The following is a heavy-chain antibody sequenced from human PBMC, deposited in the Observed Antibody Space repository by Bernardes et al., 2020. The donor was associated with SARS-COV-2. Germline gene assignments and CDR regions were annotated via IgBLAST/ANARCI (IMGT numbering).Heavy chain of an antibody. J-gene: IGHJ5*02. Sequence: SETLSLTCTVSGGSISSHYWSWIRQPPGKGLEWIGPIYYSGSTTYNPSLKSRVTLSVDTSKSQFSLKLSSVTAADTAVYYCARDPGGYYGSGSPYNWFDPWGQGTLVTVSS. CDR1: GGSISSHY. CDR2: IYYSGST. V-gene: IGHV4-59*11. CDR3: ARDPGGYYGSGSPYNWFDP. D-gene: IGHD3-10*01.